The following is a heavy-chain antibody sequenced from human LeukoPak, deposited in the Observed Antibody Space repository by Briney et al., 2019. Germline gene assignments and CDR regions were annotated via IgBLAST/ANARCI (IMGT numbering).Heavy chain of an antibody. J-gene: IGHJ5*02. V-gene: IGHV1-3*01. Sequence: ASVKASCKASGGTFSSYAISWVRQAPGQRLEWMGWINAGNGNTKYSQKFQGRVTITRDTSACTAYMELSSLRSEDTAVYYCARDWQSIAAAGTRGWFDPWGQGTLVTVSS. D-gene: IGHD6-13*01. CDR2: INAGNGNT. CDR1: GGTFSSYA. CDR3: ARDWQSIAAAGTRGWFDP.